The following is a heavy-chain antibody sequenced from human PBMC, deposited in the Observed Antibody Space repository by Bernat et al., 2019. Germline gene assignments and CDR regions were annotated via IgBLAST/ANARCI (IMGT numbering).Heavy chain of an antibody. V-gene: IGHV4-59*01. CDR2: IYYSGST. J-gene: IGHJ4*02. CDR1: GGSISSYY. Sequence: QVQLQESGPGLVKPSETLSLTCTVSGGSISSYYWSWIRQPPGKGLEWIGYIYYSGSTNYNPSLKSRVTISVDTSKNQFSLKLSSVTAADTAVYHCARAPGIYSSGWYYFDYWGQGTLVTVSS. D-gene: IGHD6-19*01. CDR3: ARAPGIYSSGWYYFDY.